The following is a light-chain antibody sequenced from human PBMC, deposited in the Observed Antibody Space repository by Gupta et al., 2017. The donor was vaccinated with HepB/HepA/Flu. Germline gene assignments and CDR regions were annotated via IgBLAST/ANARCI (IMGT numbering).Light chain of an antibody. CDR1: QIVGTN. Sequence: EIVMTLSPAPLSVSPGERATLSCRASQIVGTNLAWYQQKPGQAPRFLIYGASTRTIGIPARFSGSGSGTEFTLTISNLQSEEFAVYYCQQYYTWPRSFGEGTKLEIK. CDR2: GAS. V-gene: IGKV3-15*01. J-gene: IGKJ2*04. CDR3: QQYYTWPRS.